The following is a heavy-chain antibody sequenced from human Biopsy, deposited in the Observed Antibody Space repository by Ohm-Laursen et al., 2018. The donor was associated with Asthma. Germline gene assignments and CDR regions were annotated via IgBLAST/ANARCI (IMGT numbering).Heavy chain of an antibody. J-gene: IGHJ4*02. V-gene: IGHV3-30*03. D-gene: IGHD2-21*01. CDR3: VRWRSGYPDHYSDF. CDR1: GFTFSSYG. CDR2: MSYDGSKK. Sequence: SLRLSCAASGFTFSSYGMHWVRQAPGKGLEWVAVMSYDGSKKYYADSVKGRFTISRDNSKNTLDLQMNSLRGDDTAVYYCVRWRSGYPDHYSDFWGLGTLVTVSS.